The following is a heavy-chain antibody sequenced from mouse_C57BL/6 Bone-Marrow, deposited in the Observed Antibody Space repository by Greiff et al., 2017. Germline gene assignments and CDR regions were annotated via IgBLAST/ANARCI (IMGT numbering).Heavy chain of an antibody. Sequence: QVQLQQSGAELAKPGASVKLSCKASGYTFTSYWMHWVKQRPGQGLEWIGYINPSSGYTKYNQKFKDKATLTADKSSRTAYMQLSSLTYEDSAVYYCAINYGSSSYYAMDYWGQGTSVTVSS. V-gene: IGHV1-7*01. J-gene: IGHJ4*01. CDR2: INPSSGYT. D-gene: IGHD1-1*01. CDR1: GYTFTSYW. CDR3: AINYGSSSYYAMDY.